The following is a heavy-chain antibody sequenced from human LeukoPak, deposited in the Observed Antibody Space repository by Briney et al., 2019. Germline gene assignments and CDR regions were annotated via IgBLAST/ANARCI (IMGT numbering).Heavy chain of an antibody. V-gene: IGHV3-15*01. J-gene: IGHJ4*02. CDR3: TSTLGY. Sequence: GGSLRLSCAASGFTFSNAWMTWVRQAPGKGLEWVGRIKRETDGGTTDYAALVKGRFTISRDDSKNTLYLQMNSLRTEDTAMYYCTSTLGYWGQGTLVTVSS. CDR1: GFTFSNAW. CDR2: IKRETDGGTT. D-gene: IGHD6-6*01.